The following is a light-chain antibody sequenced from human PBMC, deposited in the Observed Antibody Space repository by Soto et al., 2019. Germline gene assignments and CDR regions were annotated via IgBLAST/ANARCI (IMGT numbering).Light chain of an antibody. Sequence: QSVLTQPPSVSGAPGQRVTISCTGSSSNIGAGYDVHWYQQLPGTAPQLLIYGNSNRPSGLPDRFSGSKPGTSASLAITGLQAQHEPDYYCQSYDSSLSGFYDFVTGTKLTVL. CDR2: GNS. J-gene: IGLJ1*01. CDR3: QSYDSSLSGFYD. CDR1: SSNIGAGYD. V-gene: IGLV1-40*01.